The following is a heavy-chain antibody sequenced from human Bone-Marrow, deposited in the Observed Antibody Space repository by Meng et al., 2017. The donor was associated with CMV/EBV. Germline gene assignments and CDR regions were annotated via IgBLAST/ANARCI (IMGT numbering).Heavy chain of an antibody. D-gene: IGHD3-22*01. CDR2: ISSSSSYI. Sequence: GESLKISCAASGFTFSDYYMAWIRQAPGKGLEWVSSISSSSSYIYYADSVKGRFTISRDNAKNSLYLQMNSLRAEDTAVYYCARKSVVVGLRYWGQGTLVTVSS. CDR3: ARKSVVVGLRY. V-gene: IGHV3-11*06. CDR1: GFTFSDYY. J-gene: IGHJ4*02.